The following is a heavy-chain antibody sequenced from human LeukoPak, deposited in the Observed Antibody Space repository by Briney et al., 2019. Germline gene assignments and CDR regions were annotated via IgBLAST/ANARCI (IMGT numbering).Heavy chain of an antibody. J-gene: IGHJ4*02. CDR2: IYPGDSDT. Sequence: GESLKISCKGSGYSFTSYWIGWVRQMPGKGLEWMGIIYPGDSDTRYSPSFQGQVTISADKSISTAHLQWSSLKASDTAMYYCARQGSSDYDYVWGSYRPRPLGPVLNWGQGTLVTVSS. V-gene: IGHV5-51*01. CDR1: GYSFTSYW. CDR3: ARQGSSDYDYVWGSYRPRPLGPVLN. D-gene: IGHD3-16*02.